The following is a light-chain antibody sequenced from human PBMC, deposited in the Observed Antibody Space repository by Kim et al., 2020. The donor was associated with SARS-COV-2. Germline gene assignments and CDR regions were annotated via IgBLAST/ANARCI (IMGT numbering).Light chain of an antibody. J-gene: IGLJ3*02. Sequence: QSVLTQPPSVSGAPGQRVTISCTGNRSNIGAGYHVHWYQKYPGTAPKIIIFGDSERPSGVPDRFSGPKSGTPASLVITGLQVEDEGDYYCQSFDRGGSVSGVFGGGTKLTVL. CDR3: QSFDRGGSVSGV. CDR1: RSNIGAGYH. V-gene: IGLV1-40*01. CDR2: GDS.